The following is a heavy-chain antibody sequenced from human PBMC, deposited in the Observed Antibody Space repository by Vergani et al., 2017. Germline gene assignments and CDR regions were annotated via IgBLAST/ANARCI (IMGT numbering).Heavy chain of an antibody. CDR1: GFTFSSYA. Sequence: VQLVESGGGLVKPGGSLRLSCAASGFTFSSYAMSWVRQAPGKGLEWVAVISYDGSNKYYADSVKGRFTISRDNSKNTLYLQMNSLRAEDTAVYYCAKDLLAVAGTYNDYWGQGTLVTVSS. V-gene: IGHV3-30*18. CDR3: AKDLLAVAGTYNDY. J-gene: IGHJ4*02. CDR2: ISYDGSNK. D-gene: IGHD6-19*01.